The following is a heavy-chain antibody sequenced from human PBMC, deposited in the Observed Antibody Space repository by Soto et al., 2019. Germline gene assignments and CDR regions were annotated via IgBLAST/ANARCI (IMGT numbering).Heavy chain of an antibody. Sequence: QVQLVQSGAEEKKPGASVKVSCKASGYTFTSYAMHWVRQAPGQRIEWMGWTNAGNGNTKYSQKFQGRVTITRNTSASTAYMELSSLRSEDTAVYYCARSIVVVTALDYWGQGTLVTVSS. D-gene: IGHD2-21*02. J-gene: IGHJ4*02. V-gene: IGHV1-3*05. CDR2: TNAGNGNT. CDR3: ARSIVVVTALDY. CDR1: GYTFTSYA.